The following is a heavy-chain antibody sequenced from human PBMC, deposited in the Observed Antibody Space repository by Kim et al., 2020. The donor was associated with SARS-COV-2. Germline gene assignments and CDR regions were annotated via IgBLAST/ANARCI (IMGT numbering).Heavy chain of an antibody. J-gene: IGHJ4*02. Sequence: EGRNKYYADSVKGRFTISRDNSKNMLFLQMNSLRAEDTAVYYCANFESWGQGTLVTVSS. V-gene: IGHV3-33*06. CDR2: EGRNK. CDR3: ANFES.